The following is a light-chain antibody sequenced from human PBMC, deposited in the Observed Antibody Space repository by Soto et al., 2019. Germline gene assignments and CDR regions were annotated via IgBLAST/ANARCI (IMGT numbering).Light chain of an antibody. CDR3: SSYTASSTRV. CDR1: SSDVGGYNF. V-gene: IGLV2-14*01. Sequence: QSVLTQAASVSGSPGQSITISCTGTSSDVGGYNFVSWYQQHPGKAPKLMIYEVSYRPSGVSNRFSGSKSGNTASLTISGLQAEGEADYYCSSYTASSTRVFGGGTKLTVL. CDR2: EVS. J-gene: IGLJ3*02.